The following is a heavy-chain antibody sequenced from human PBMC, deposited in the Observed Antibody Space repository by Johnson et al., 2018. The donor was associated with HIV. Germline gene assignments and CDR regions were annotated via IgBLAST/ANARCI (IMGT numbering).Heavy chain of an antibody. J-gene: IGHJ3*02. CDR3: TTEVMEWELQIGWTRAFDI. D-gene: IGHD1-26*01. Sequence: EQLVESGGGVVQPGRSLRLSCAASGFTFSSYAMSWVRQAPGKGLEWVSAISGSGSTYYADSDGGTADYAAPVNGRFTISRDDKKDTLYLEMKSLKTEDTAIYDCTTEVMEWELQIGWTRAFDIWGQGTMVTVSS. CDR1: GFTFSSYA. V-gene: IGHV3-23*04. CDR2: SGSTYYAD.